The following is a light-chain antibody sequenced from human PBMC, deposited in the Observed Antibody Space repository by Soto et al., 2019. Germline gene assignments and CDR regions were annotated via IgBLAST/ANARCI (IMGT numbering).Light chain of an antibody. V-gene: IGKV1-5*01. CDR3: QQYNSYPCT. Sequence: DIQMTQSPSTLSASVGDRVTITCRASQSISSWLAWYQQKPGKAPKLLIYDASSLESVVPSMFSASGSGTEFTFTIRSLQPDDFATYYCQQYNSYPCTFGQGTKVDIK. CDR1: QSISSW. CDR2: DAS. J-gene: IGKJ2*02.